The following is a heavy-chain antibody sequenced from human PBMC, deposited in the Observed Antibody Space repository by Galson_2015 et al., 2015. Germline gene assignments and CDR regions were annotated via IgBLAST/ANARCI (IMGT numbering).Heavy chain of an antibody. CDR3: ARSIAEAGSENGFDS. J-gene: IGHJ4*02. CDR2: IWHDGSGE. Sequence: SLRLSCAASGLTFRNYGIHWVRQAPGKGPEWVSVIWHDGSGESYADSVKGRFTISRDNSKNTLYLQMNSLRVEDTAVYYCARSIAEAGSENGFDSWGQGTLVTVSS. D-gene: IGHD6-19*01. V-gene: IGHV3-33*01. CDR1: GLTFRNYG.